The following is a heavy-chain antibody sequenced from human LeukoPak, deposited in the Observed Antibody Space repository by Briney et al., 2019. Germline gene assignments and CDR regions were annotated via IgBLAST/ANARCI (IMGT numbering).Heavy chain of an antibody. Sequence: SETLSLTCAVYGGSFSGYYWSWIRQSPGKGLEWIGEINHSGSTNYNPSLKSRVTISLDTSKNQFSLKLSSVTAADTAVYYCARGSRWELPPDYWGQGTLVTVSS. CDR2: INHSGST. D-gene: IGHD1-26*01. J-gene: IGHJ4*02. CDR3: ARGSRWELPPDY. CDR1: GGSFSGYY. V-gene: IGHV4-34*01.